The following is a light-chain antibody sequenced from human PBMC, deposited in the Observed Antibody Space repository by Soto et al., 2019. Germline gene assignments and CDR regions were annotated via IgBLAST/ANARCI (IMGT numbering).Light chain of an antibody. CDR1: QSVSSA. CDR3: QQYNNWPRT. Sequence: EIVLTQSPCTLSLSPGERATLSCRARQSVSSALDWYHQKPGKAPRPLIYRASTRATGIPARFSGSGSGTEFTLTINSLPSEDLAVYYCQQYNNWPRTFGQGTKVDIK. J-gene: IGKJ1*01. V-gene: IGKV3-15*01. CDR2: RAS.